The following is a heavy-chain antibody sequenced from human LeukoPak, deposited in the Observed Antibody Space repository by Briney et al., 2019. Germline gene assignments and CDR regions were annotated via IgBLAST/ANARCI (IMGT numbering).Heavy chain of an antibody. CDR3: VRGQATAWGLDY. D-gene: IGHD6-13*01. V-gene: IGHV3-74*01. CDR1: GFAFSTNW. J-gene: IGHJ4*02. CDR2: ISTDAGTI. Sequence: GGSLRLSCAASGFAFSTNWMHWVRQAPGKGLVWVSHISTDAGTITYADFVKGRFTISRDNAKNTLYLQMSSLRAEDTALYYCVRGQATAWGLDYWGQGTLVTVSS.